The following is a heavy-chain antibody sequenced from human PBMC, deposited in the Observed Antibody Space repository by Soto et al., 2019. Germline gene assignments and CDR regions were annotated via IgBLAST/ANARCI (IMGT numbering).Heavy chain of an antibody. J-gene: IGHJ4*02. Sequence: QVQLQQWGAGLLKPSETLSLTCAVYGGSFSGYYLSWIRQPPRKLLEWIGEINHSGSTNYNPSLKSRVTIAGNTSQHQYSLKLSYVSAADTAVYSCARGGRFLEWLFYDYCGQGTLVTVSS. CDR3: ARGGRFLEWLFYDY. D-gene: IGHD3-3*01. V-gene: IGHV4-34*01. CDR2: INHSGST. CDR1: GGSFSGYY.